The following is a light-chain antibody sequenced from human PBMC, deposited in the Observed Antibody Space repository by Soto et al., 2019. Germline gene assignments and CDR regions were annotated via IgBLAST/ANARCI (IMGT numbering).Light chain of an antibody. J-gene: IGKJ4*01. CDR2: DTS. CDR3: QHSTTGST. V-gene: IGKV3-15*01. Sequence: GERVALAGRGSLKKSSKLAWYQQKPGQAPRLLIYDTSTRATGIPARFSSRGSATEFALPTRSLCSADLPIYYSQHSTTGSTFRGGTKVDIK. CDR1: LKKSSK.